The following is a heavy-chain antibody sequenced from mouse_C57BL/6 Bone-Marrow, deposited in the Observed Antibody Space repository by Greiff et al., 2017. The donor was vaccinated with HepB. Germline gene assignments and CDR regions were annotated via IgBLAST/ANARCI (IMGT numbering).Heavy chain of an antibody. CDR1: GYTFTDYY. J-gene: IGHJ2*01. CDR3: ARGYYGSLYYFDY. Sequence: QVQLQQSGAELVRPGASVKLSCKASGYTFTDYYINWVKQRPGQGLEWIARIYPGSGNTYYNEKFKGKATMTAEKSSSTAYMQLSSLTSEDSAVYFCARGYYGSLYYFDYWGQGTTLTVSS. D-gene: IGHD1-1*01. CDR2: IYPGSGNT. V-gene: IGHV1-76*01.